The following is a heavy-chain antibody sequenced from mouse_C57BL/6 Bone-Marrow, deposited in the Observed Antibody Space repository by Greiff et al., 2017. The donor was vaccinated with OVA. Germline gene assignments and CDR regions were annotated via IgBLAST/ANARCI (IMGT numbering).Heavy chain of an antibody. J-gene: IGHJ2*01. D-gene: IGHD2-3*01. V-gene: IGHV1-82*01. Sequence: QVQLKESGPELVKPGASVKISCKASGYAFSSSWMNWVKQRPGKGLEWIGRIYPGDGDTNYNGKFKGKATLTADKSSSTAYMQLSSLTSEDSAVYFCARSYDGYSYFDYWGQGTTLTVSS. CDR1: GYAFSSSW. CDR3: ARSYDGYSYFDY. CDR2: IYPGDGDT.